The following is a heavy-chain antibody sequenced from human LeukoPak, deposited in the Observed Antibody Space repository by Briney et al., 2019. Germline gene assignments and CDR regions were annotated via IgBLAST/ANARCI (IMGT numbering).Heavy chain of an antibody. Sequence: GGSLRLSCAASGFTFSSYEMNWVRQAPGKGLEWVSYTSSSDSTIYYADSVKGRFTISRDNAKNSLYLQMNSLRAEDTAVYYCARVAINDYGDYFDYWGQGTLVTVSS. V-gene: IGHV3-48*03. J-gene: IGHJ4*02. D-gene: IGHD4-17*01. CDR1: GFTFSSYE. CDR2: TSSSDSTI. CDR3: ARVAINDYGDYFDY.